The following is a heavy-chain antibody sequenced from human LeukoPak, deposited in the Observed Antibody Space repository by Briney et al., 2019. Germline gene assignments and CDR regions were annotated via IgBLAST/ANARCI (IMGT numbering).Heavy chain of an antibody. Sequence: GGSLRLSCAASGFTFSNYGMHWVRQAPGKGLEWEANIKQDGSEKYYAGSVKGRFTISRDNAKNSLDLQMNSLRVEDTAVYYCLRGAPDYWGQGTLVTVSS. J-gene: IGHJ4*02. CDR3: LRGAPDY. CDR2: IKQDGSEK. CDR1: GFTFSNYG. V-gene: IGHV3-7*01.